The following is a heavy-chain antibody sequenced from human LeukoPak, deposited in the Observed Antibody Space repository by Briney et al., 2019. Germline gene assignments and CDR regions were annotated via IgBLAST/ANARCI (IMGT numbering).Heavy chain of an antibody. D-gene: IGHD1-14*01. CDR3: ARVNRAYFDY. J-gene: IGHJ4*02. V-gene: IGHV3-21*01. CDR1: GFTFSSYS. Sequence: GGSLRLSCAASGFTFSSYSVNWVRQAPGKGLEWVSSVSSSSSYIYYADSVKGRFTISRDDAKNSLYLQMNSLRAEDTAVYYCARVNRAYFDYWGQGTLVTVSS. CDR2: VSSSSSYI.